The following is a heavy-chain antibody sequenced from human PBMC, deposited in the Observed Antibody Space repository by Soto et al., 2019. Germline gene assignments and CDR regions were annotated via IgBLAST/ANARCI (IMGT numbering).Heavy chain of an antibody. Sequence: GASVKVSCKASGYTFTDNHLHWVRQAPGQGLEWMGWINPNSGDTKYAQQFQGRVTMTRDTSITTAYMELRRLRSDDTAVYYCVKGRPLRGRVFYFDYWGQGTLVTVSS. CDR1: GYTFTDNH. V-gene: IGHV1-2*02. CDR3: VKGRPLRGRVFYFDY. D-gene: IGHD1-26*01. CDR2: INPNSGDT. J-gene: IGHJ4*02.